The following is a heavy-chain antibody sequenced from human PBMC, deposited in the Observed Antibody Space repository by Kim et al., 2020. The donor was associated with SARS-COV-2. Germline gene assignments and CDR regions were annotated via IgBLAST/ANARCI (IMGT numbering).Heavy chain of an antibody. J-gene: IGHJ6*02. CDR3: AKEASSGKRPYGMDV. V-gene: IGHV3-43*01. D-gene: IGHD1-26*01. Sequence: SVKGRFTISRDNSKNSLYLQMNSLRTEDTALYYCAKEASSGKRPYGMDVWGQGTTVTVSS.